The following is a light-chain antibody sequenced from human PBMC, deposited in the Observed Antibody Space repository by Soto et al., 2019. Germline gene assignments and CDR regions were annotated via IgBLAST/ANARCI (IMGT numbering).Light chain of an antibody. Sequence: DLPMTQSPSSLSASVGDRVTITCQASQDINNYLVWYQQKPGKAPKLLIFEASSLETGVPSRFSGAASGTDFTFTISSLQPEDIATYYCQQYDTLPPTFGQGTKLEIK. CDR1: QDINNY. CDR2: EAS. V-gene: IGKV1-33*01. CDR3: QQYDTLPPT. J-gene: IGKJ2*01.